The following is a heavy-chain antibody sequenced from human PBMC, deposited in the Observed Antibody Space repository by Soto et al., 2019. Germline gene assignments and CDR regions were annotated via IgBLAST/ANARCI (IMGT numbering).Heavy chain of an antibody. D-gene: IGHD4-17*01. V-gene: IGHV4-39*01. CDR3: ARHRRTVTNNYAYGFDV. CDR2: VLYGGST. CDR1: GDSITSGDYY. Sequence: QLRVQESGPGLVKPSETLSITCSVSGDSITSGDYYWGWIRQPPGKGLEWIGSVLYGGSTYFNPSLESRVTISLDTSKNQFCLRLTSVTASDAALYFCARHRRTVTNNYAYGFDVWGPGTTVTVSS. J-gene: IGHJ6*02.